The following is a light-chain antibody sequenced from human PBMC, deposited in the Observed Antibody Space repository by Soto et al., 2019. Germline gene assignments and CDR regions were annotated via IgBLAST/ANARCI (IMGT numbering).Light chain of an antibody. Sequence: DIVMSQSQLPLPVTPGEPASISCRASQNVANYLDWYQQKPGQAPRLLIYGASTRATGIPARFSGSGSGTEFTLTISSLQSEDFAVYYCQQYNNWLPTFGRGTKVDIK. CDR1: QNVANY. CDR3: QQYNNWLPT. V-gene: IGKV3-15*01. J-gene: IGKJ1*01. CDR2: GAS.